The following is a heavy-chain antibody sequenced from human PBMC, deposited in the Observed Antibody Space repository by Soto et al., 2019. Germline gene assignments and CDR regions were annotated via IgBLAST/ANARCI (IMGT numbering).Heavy chain of an antibody. V-gene: IGHV3-30-3*01. CDR3: ARETYSSSYRPQYYFDY. CDR2: ISYDGSNK. J-gene: IGHJ4*02. Sequence: GGSLRLSCAASGFTFSSYAMHWVRQAPGKGLEWVAVISYDGSNKYYADSVKGRFTISRDNSKNTLYLQMNSLRAEDTAVYYCARETYSSSYRPQYYFDYWGQGTLVTVSS. CDR1: GFTFSSYA. D-gene: IGHD6-13*01.